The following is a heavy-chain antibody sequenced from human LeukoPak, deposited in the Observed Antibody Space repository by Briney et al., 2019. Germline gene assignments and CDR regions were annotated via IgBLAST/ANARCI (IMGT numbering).Heavy chain of an antibody. V-gene: IGHV3-7*01. CDR3: ARGGLWGGDY. Sequence: PGGSLRLSCAASGFTFSSYWMTWVRQAPGRGLEWVATIKADGGDKYYVNSVKGQFTISRANAKNSLSLQMDSLRAEDTAVYYCARGGLWGGDYWGQGTLVTVSS. D-gene: IGHD3-16*01. CDR2: IKADGGDK. J-gene: IGHJ4*02. CDR1: GFTFSSYW.